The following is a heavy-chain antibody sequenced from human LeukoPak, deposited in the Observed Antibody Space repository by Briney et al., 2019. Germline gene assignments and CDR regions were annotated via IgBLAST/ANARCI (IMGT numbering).Heavy chain of an antibody. J-gene: IGHJ1*01. D-gene: IGHD5/OR15-5a*01. Sequence: GGSLTLSRAASGFSFSSYAMGCVRHAPGKGREWCSSISDTGGRTYYADSVKGRFTISRDNSRNTLSLQMNSLRVEDTAVYFCAKGPYRVSSEWFQYWGQGTLVTVSS. CDR3: AKGPYRVSSEWFQY. CDR2: ISDTGGRT. CDR1: GFSFSSYA. V-gene: IGHV3-23*01.